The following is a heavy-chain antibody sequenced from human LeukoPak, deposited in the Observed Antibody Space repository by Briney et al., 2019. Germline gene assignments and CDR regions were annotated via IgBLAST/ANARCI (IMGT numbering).Heavy chain of an antibody. J-gene: IGHJ5*02. CDR2: ISSSGSTI. D-gene: IGHD3-3*02. CDR3: ARSLLGRIQNWFDP. Sequence: GGSLRLSCAASGFTFSDYYMNWIRQAPGKGLEWVSYISSSGSTINYADSVKGRFTISRDNAKNSLYLQMNSLRAEDTAVYYCARSLLGRIQNWFDPWGQGTLVTVSS. V-gene: IGHV3-11*04. CDR1: GFTFSDYY.